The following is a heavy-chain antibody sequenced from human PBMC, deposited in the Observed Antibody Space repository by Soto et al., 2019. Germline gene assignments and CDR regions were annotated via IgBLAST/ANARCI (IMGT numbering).Heavy chain of an antibody. CDR2: IKSKTDGETT. J-gene: IGHJ4*02. D-gene: IGHD5-18*01. CDR3: TTDFKGDTAVDY. V-gene: IGHV3-15*01. CDR1: GFTFSNAW. Sequence: SLRLSCAASGFTFSNAWMSWVRQAPGKGLEWVGRIKSKTDGETTDYAAPVKGRFTISRDDSKNTLYLQMSSLQTEDTALYYCTTDFKGDTAVDYWGQGTLVTVSS.